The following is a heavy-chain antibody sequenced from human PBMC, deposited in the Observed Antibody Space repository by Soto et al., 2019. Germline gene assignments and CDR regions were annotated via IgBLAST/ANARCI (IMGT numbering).Heavy chain of an antibody. Sequence: ASVKVSCKASAYTFTTYGISWVRQAPGQGLEWMGWISGHNGQTNYAQKFRDRVTISTDTSTSTAYMELRSLRSDDTAVYYCARNNYYEILTGYYTMDVWGQGTTVTVSS. V-gene: IGHV1-18*01. D-gene: IGHD3-9*01. CDR3: ARNNYYEILTGYYTMDV. J-gene: IGHJ6*02. CDR2: ISGHNGQT. CDR1: AYTFTTYG.